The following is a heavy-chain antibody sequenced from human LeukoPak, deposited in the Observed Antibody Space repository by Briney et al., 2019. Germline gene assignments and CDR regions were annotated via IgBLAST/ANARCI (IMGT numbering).Heavy chain of an antibody. D-gene: IGHD6-19*01. Sequence: PSETLSLTFAVYGGFFSGYYLGWIRPPPGKGLEWIGELNHSRSTNYNPSLKSRVTISVDTSKNQFSLKLSSVTAADTAVYYCARHSRVKYSSGWGISYRTNLYYYYYYMDVWGKGTTVTISS. CDR3: ARHSRVKYSSGWGISYRTNLYYYYYYMDV. J-gene: IGHJ6*03. CDR1: GGFFSGYY. CDR2: LNHSRST. V-gene: IGHV4-34*01.